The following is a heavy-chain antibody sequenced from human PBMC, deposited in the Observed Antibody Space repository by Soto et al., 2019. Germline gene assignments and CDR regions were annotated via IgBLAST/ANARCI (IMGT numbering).Heavy chain of an antibody. CDR2: IYYSGST. J-gene: IGHJ4*02. D-gene: IGHD2-15*01. V-gene: IGHV4-59*08. CDR1: GGSISSYY. Sequence: SETLSLTCTVSGGSISSYYWSWNRQHPGKGLEWIGYIYYSGSTNYNPSLKSRVTISVDTSKNQFSLKLSSVTAADTAVYYCARHAVVAATGGFDYWGQGTLVTVSP. CDR3: ARHAVVAATGGFDY.